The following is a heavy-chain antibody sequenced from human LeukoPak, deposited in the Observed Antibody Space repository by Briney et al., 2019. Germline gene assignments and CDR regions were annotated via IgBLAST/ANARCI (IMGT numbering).Heavy chain of an antibody. D-gene: IGHD1-1*01. CDR2: IKSKTDGGTT. Sequence: GGSLRLSCAASGFTFSNAWMSWVRQAPGKGLEWVGRIKSKTDGGTTDYAAPVKGRFTISRDDSKNTLYLQMNSLKTEDTAVYYCTTVLLEPLGYYYMDVWGKGTTVTVSS. CDR3: TTVLLEPLGYYYMDV. V-gene: IGHV3-15*01. CDR1: GFTFSNAW. J-gene: IGHJ6*03.